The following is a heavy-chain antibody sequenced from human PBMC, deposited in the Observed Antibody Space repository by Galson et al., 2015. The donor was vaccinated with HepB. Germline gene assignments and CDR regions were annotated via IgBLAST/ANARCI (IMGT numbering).Heavy chain of an antibody. D-gene: IGHD6-19*01. CDR3: ARAILSLRIAVAGPVHGMDV. J-gene: IGHJ6*02. Sequence: SLRLSCAASGFTVSSNYMSWVRQAPGKGLEWVSVIYSGGSTYYADSVKGRFTISRDNSKNTLYLQMNSLRAEDTAVYYCARAILSLRIAVAGPVHGMDVWGQMTTVTVSS. CDR2: IYSGGST. V-gene: IGHV3-66*01. CDR1: GFTVSSNY.